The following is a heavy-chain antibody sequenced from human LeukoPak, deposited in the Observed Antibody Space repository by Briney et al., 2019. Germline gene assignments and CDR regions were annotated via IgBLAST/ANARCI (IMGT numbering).Heavy chain of an antibody. CDR3: ARDSSGWYWTWFDP. CDR2: MNPNSGNT. V-gene: IGHV1-8*01. J-gene: IGHJ5*02. Sequence: GASVKVSCKASGYTFTSYDINWVRQATGQGLEWMGWMNPNSGNTSYAQKFQGRVTMTRNTSITTAYMELRSLRSEDTAVYYCARDSSGWYWTWFDPWARGTVVSVSS. D-gene: IGHD6-19*01. CDR1: GYTFTSYD.